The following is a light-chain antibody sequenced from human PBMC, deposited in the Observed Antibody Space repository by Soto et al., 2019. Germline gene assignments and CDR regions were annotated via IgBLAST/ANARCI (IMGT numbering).Light chain of an antibody. CDR3: QQFGYSLWT. Sequence: PGERATLSCKASQRVSSRFLAWYQQKPAQAPRLLIYAASTRAAGIPDRFSGGGSGTDFTLTISRLEPEDIAVYYCQQFGYSLWTFGQGTKVDIK. CDR2: AAS. V-gene: IGKV3-20*01. J-gene: IGKJ1*01. CDR1: QRVSSRF.